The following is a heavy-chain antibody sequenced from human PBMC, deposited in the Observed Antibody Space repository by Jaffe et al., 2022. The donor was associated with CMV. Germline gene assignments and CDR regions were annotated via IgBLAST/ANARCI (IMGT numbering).Heavy chain of an antibody. V-gene: IGHV1-69*09. D-gene: IGHD3-10*01. CDR1: GGTFNNYI. CDR3: AREMQGTETTLDYYYSYMDV. J-gene: IGHJ6*03. CDR2: ILPILAIA. Sequence: QVQLVQSGSEVKKPGSSVKVSCEASGGTFNNYIITWVRQSPGQGLEWMGRILPILAIANYAQKFQDRVTITADKSTGTAYMELRSLRSEDTAVYYCAREMQGTETTLDYYYSYMDVWGQGTTVTVSS.